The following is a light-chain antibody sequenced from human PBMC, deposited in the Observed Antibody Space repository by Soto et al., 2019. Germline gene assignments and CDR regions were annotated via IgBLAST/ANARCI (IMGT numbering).Light chain of an antibody. CDR1: SGDVGSYDV. Sequence: QSVLTQTASVSGSPGQSITISCTGISGDVGSYDVVSWYQQHPGKAPKLIIYEANKRPSGVSDRFSGSKSGNTASLTISGLQADDEADYYCCSYEGAVTFPHVFXTGTKVTVL. CDR3: CSYEGAVTFPHV. J-gene: IGLJ1*01. V-gene: IGLV2-23*02. CDR2: EAN.